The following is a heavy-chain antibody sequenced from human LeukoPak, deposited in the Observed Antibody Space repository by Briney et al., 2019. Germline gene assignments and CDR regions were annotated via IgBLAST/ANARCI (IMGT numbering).Heavy chain of an antibody. CDR1: GGSISSYY. Sequence: PSETLSLTCTVSGGSISSYYWSWIRQPAGKGLEWIGRIYTSGSTNYNPSLKSRVTMSVDTSKNQFSLKLSSVTAADTAVYYCARDYGVLLWFGESRAWFGPWGQGTLVTVSS. CDR2: IYTSGST. V-gene: IGHV4-4*07. CDR3: ARDYGVLLWFGESRAWFGP. J-gene: IGHJ5*02. D-gene: IGHD3-10*01.